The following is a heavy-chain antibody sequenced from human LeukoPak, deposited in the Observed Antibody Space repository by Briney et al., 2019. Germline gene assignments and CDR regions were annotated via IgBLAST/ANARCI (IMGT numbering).Heavy chain of an antibody. V-gene: IGHV3-66*02. CDR1: GFSVSNNY. D-gene: IGHD3-22*01. J-gene: IGHJ4*02. CDR2: IYSGGST. Sequence: PGGSLRLSCAASGFSVSNNYMSWVRQAPGKGLEWVSVIYSGGSTYYADFVKGRFTISKDNSKSTLYLQMNSLKAEATAVYYCVRDLGDSPDYWGQGTLVTVSS. CDR3: VRDLGDSPDY.